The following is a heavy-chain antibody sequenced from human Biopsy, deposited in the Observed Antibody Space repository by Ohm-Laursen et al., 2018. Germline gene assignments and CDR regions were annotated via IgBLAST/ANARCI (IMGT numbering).Heavy chain of an antibody. CDR1: GESFNGYY. CDR3: ARATNSTGWPYYYFYGMDV. D-gene: IGHD2/OR15-2a*01. Sequence: SETLSLTWAVYGESFNGYYWSWIRQTPGKGLEWIGEINHSGRTNYNPSPKSRVTISVDTSKNQFSLRLNSVTAADTAVYYCARATNSTGWPYYYFYGMDVWGQGTTVTVSS. CDR2: INHSGRT. J-gene: IGHJ6*02. V-gene: IGHV4-34*01.